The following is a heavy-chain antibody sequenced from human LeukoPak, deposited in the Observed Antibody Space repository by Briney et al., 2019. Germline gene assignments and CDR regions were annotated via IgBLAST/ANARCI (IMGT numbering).Heavy chain of an antibody. J-gene: IGHJ3*02. Sequence: PSETLSLTCTVSGGSIISSSYYWGWIRQPPGKGLEWMGSFYYSGSTYYNPSLKSRVTISVDTSENQFSLKLSSVTAADTAVYYCARHLLRYYDSSGRDAFDIWGQGTMVTVSS. V-gene: IGHV4-39*01. CDR1: GGSIISSSYY. CDR2: FYYSGST. D-gene: IGHD3-22*01. CDR3: ARHLLRYYDSSGRDAFDI.